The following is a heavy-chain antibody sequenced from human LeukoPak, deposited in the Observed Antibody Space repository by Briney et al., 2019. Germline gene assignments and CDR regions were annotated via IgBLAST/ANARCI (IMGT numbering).Heavy chain of an antibody. D-gene: IGHD2-2*01. CDR2: INPSGGST. CDR1: GYTFTSYY. V-gene: IGHV1-46*01. Sequence: ASVKVSCKASGYTFTSYYMHWVRQAPGQGLEWMGIINPSGGSTSYAQKFQGRVTMTRDTSTSTVYMELSSLRSEDTAVYYCARGYCSSTSCYSPLTPFDYWGQGTLVTVSS. CDR3: ARGYCSSTSCYSPLTPFDY. J-gene: IGHJ4*02.